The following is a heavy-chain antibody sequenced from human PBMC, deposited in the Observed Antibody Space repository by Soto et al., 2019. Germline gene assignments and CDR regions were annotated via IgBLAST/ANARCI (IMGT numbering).Heavy chain of an antibody. CDR1: GGSISSSGFY. CDR3: AVVDSTGNWFDP. Sequence: SETLSLTCTVSGGSISSSGFYWGWLRQTPGKGLEFIGSMYYSGTTYYNPSLKSRVTISVDTSKNQFTLKLISVTAADTAVYYCAVVDSTGNWFDPWGEGALVTVS. V-gene: IGHV4-39*01. CDR2: MYYSGTT. J-gene: IGHJ5*02. D-gene: IGHD6-25*01.